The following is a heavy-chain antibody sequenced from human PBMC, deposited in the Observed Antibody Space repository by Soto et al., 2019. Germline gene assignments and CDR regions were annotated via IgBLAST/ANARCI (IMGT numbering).Heavy chain of an antibody. J-gene: IGHJ4*02. D-gene: IGHD2-2*01. CDR2: IYYSGST. V-gene: IGHV4-59*01. Sequence: LVLLSLTWTVSGGYISSYYWCWILQPPGKGLEWIGYIYYSGSTNYNPSLKSRVTISVDTSKNQFSLKLSSVTAADTAVYYCARARPGDIVVVPAARDHFDYWGQGTLVTVS. CDR1: GGYISSYY. CDR3: ARARPGDIVVVPAARDHFDY.